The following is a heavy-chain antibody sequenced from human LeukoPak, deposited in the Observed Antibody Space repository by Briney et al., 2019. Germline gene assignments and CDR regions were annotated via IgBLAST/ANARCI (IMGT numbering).Heavy chain of an antibody. D-gene: IGHD6-13*01. V-gene: IGHV4-59*01. J-gene: IGHJ3*02. CDR3: ARALQPGVYAFDI. Sequence: SETLSLTCTVSGVSISSYYWTWIRQPPGEGLEWIGYIYYSGSTNYNPSLKSRVTISVDTSKNQFSLKLSSVIAADTAVYYCARALQPGVYAFDIWGQGTMVTVSS. CDR2: IYYSGST. CDR1: GVSISSYY.